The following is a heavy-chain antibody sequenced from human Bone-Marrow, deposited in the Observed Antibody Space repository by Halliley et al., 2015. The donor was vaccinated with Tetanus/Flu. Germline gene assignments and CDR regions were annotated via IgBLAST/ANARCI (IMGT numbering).Heavy chain of an antibody. CDR2: ISSNGGST. CDR1: GFTFSDYS. V-gene: IGHV3-64*01. Sequence: SLRLSCAASGFTFSDYSMHWVRQAPGKGLQYVSAISSNGGSTYYANSVKGRFTVSRDNSKNTLYLQMGGLRAEDMAVYYCARSTRDLFDYWGQGTLVTVSS. J-gene: IGHJ4*02. CDR3: ARSTRDLFDY.